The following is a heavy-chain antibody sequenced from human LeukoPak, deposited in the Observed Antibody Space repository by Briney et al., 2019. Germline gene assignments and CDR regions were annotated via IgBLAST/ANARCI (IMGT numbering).Heavy chain of an antibody. D-gene: IGHD4-11*01. CDR3: ARGPRLDYSNYVTTEYFQH. V-gene: IGHV3-64*01. Sequence: PAGSLRLSCAASTFTFSTYAMHCVRQAPGNVLEYVSAIIINGGSTYYANSVKGRFTISRDNSKNTLYLQMGSLRAEDMAVYYCARGPRLDYSNYVTTEYFQHWGQGTLVTVSS. CDR2: IIINGGST. CDR1: TFTFSTYA. J-gene: IGHJ1*01.